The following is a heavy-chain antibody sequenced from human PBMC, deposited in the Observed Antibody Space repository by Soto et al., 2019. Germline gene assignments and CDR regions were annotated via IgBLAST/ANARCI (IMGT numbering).Heavy chain of an antibody. V-gene: IGHV3-23*01. CDR3: VTARGSGSHTEHHFDS. CDR1: GFSFNTHA. D-gene: IGHD3-10*01. CDR2: ISDDGGFR. Sequence: GGSLRLSCAASGFSFNTHAMNWVRQAPGKGLEWVSGISDDGGFRYYADSAKGRFTISRDNSKNTVYLQMNVLRADHTSDYYCVTARGSGSHTEHHFDSWGQGTLVTVSS. J-gene: IGHJ4*02.